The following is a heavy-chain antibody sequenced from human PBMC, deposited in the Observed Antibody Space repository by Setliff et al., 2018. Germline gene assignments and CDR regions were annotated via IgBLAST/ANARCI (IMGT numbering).Heavy chain of an antibody. D-gene: IGHD3-16*01. CDR3: ARDLRGILSLHDSDY. Sequence: GASVKVSCKTSGYTFTNFGISWVRQAPGQGLEWMGWISGYNGNTNYAQKFQSRVTMTTDTFTHTASMELRSLRSDDTAVYYCARDLRGILSLHDSDYWGQGTVVTVSS. V-gene: IGHV1-18*01. CDR2: ISGYNGNT. CDR1: GYTFTNFG. J-gene: IGHJ4*02.